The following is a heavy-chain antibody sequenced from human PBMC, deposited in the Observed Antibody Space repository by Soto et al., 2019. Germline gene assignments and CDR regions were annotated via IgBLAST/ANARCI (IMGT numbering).Heavy chain of an antibody. J-gene: IGHJ6*01. D-gene: IGHD3-10*01. CDR1: GDTFKNCV. CDR3: AAELGFGERSVV. CDR2: IIPLFGTT. V-gene: IGHV1-69*01. Sequence: QVQVVQSGVEVRRPGSSVKVSCKASGDTFKNCVISWVRQAPGQGLEWMGGIIPLFGTTDFAQRFQGRLTITTDESTTTAYMELSRLRSEDTATYYCAAELGFGERSVVWGQGTTVIVSS.